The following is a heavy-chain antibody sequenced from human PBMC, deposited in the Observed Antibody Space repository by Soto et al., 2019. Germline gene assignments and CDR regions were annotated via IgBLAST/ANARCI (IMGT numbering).Heavy chain of an antibody. CDR2: IYWDDDK. CDR1: GFSLSTSGVG. Sequence: QITLKESGPTLVKPTQTLTLTCTFSGFSLSTSGVGVGWIRQPPGQPLEWLALIYWDDDKRYSPSLKSRLTITKDTSKNQVVLTMTHMDPVDTSTYYCAHSLSPHCSSTICPNGFDPWGQGTLVTVSS. V-gene: IGHV2-5*02. J-gene: IGHJ5*02. CDR3: AHSLSPHCSSTICPNGFDP. D-gene: IGHD2-2*01.